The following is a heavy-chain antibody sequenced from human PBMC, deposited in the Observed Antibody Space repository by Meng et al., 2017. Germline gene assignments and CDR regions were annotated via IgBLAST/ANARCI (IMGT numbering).Heavy chain of an antibody. J-gene: IGHJ5*02. Sequence: QVQRVQSGEEGKNPGVSVKVSCKASGGTFSSYAISWVRQAPVQGLEWMGGIIPIFGTANYAQKFQGRVTITADKSTSTAYMELSSLRSEDTAVYYCAREPRDGPKTNWFDPWGQGTLVTVSS. CDR2: IIPIFGTA. CDR3: AREPRDGPKTNWFDP. CDR1: GGTFSSYA. D-gene: IGHD5-24*01. V-gene: IGHV1-69*06.